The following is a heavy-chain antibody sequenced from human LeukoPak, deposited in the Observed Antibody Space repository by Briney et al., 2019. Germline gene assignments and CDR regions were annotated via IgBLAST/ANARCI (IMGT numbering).Heavy chain of an antibody. CDR2: MNPNSGNT. CDR3: ARGPKWSGSYYYFDY. Sequence: APVKVSCKTSGYTFPSYDINWVRQATGQGLEWMGWMNPNSGNTGYAQKFQGRVTITRNTSITTAYMELSSLRSEDTAVYYCARGPKWSGSYYYFDYWGQGTLVTVSS. CDR1: GYTFPSYD. V-gene: IGHV1-8*01. J-gene: IGHJ4*02. D-gene: IGHD1-26*01.